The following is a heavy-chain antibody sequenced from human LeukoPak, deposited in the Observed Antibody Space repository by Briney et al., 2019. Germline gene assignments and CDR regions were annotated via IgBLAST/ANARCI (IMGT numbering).Heavy chain of an antibody. CDR1: GGPFSGYY. CDR2: INHRGSA. J-gene: IGHJ5*02. D-gene: IGHD5-18*01. Sequence: SETLSLTCAVSGGPFSGYYWTWIRQSPEKGLEWIGEINHRGSANYNASIRSRVTISVDTSKNQFSLKLSSVTAADTAVYYCARAYRYFPKYNWFDPWGQGTLVTVSS. V-gene: IGHV4-34*01. CDR3: ARAYRYFPKYNWFDP.